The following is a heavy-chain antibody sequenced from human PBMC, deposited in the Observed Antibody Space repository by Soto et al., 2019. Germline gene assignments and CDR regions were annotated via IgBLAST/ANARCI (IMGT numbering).Heavy chain of an antibody. V-gene: IGHV5-51*01. CDR2: IYPGDSDT. CDR3: ARHYCSSTSCYPVYYYYYGMDV. CDR1: GYSFTIYW. J-gene: IGHJ6*02. D-gene: IGHD2-2*01. Sequence: GESVKISCKGSGYSFTIYWIGWVLQMPGKGLEWMGIIYPGDSDTRYSPSFQGQVTISADKSISTAYLQWSSLKASDTAMYYCARHYCSSTSCYPVYYYYYGMDVWGQGTTVTVSS.